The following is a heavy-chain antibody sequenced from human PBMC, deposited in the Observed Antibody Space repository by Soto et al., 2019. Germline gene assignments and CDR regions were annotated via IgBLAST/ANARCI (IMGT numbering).Heavy chain of an antibody. CDR3: GTHTFGRPLDT. J-gene: IGHJ3*02. CDR2: ISGSGFST. CDR1: GFTLNTYA. Sequence: GGSRRLSCAASGFTLNTYAMSWDRQAPGQGLEWVSAISGSGFSTYYADSVKGRFSISSDSSKNTLFLQMNSLRADDTAVYFSGTHTFGRPLDTWGQGTMVTVSS. D-gene: IGHD3-16*01. V-gene: IGHV3-23*01.